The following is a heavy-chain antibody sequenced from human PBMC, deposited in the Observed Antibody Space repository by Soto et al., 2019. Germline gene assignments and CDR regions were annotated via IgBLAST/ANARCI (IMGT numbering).Heavy chain of an antibody. Sequence: SETLSLTCTVSGGSISSGDYYWSWIRQPPGKGLEWIGYIYYSGSTYYNPSLKSRVTISVDTSKNQFSLKLSSVTAADTAVYYCARVRLPGYCSGGSCYSAAFDIRGQGPMVTVSS. CDR2: IYYSGST. CDR3: ARVRLPGYCSGGSCYSAAFDI. V-gene: IGHV4-30-4*01. J-gene: IGHJ3*02. CDR1: GGSISSGDYY. D-gene: IGHD2-15*01.